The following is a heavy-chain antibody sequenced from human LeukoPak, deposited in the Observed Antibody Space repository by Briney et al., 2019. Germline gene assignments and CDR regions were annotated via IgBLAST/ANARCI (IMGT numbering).Heavy chain of an antibody. CDR3: ARDADYADLIYYFDS. Sequence: GGSLRLSCAASGFTFSSYAMHWVRQAPGKGLEWVAVISYDGSNKYYADSVKGRFTISRDNSKNTLYLQMNSLRAEDTAVYYCARDADYADLIYYFDSWGQGTLVTVSS. J-gene: IGHJ4*02. CDR2: ISYDGSNK. V-gene: IGHV3-30-3*01. D-gene: IGHD4-17*01. CDR1: GFTFSSYA.